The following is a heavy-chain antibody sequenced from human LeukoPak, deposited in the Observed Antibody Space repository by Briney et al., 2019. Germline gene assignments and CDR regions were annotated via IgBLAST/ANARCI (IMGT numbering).Heavy chain of an antibody. J-gene: IGHJ4*02. V-gene: IGHV1-18*01. CDR3: ARVLLASYYDFWSGYGDYFDY. Sequence: ASVKVSCKASGYTFTSYGISWVRQAPGQGLKWMGWISAYNGNTNYAQKLQGRVTMTTDTSTSTAYMELRSLRSDDTAVYYCARVLLASYYDFWSGYGDYFDYWGQGTLVTVSS. CDR1: GYTFTSYG. D-gene: IGHD3-3*01. CDR2: ISAYNGNT.